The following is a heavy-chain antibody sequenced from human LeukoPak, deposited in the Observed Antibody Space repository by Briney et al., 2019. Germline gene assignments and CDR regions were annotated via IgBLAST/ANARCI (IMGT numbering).Heavy chain of an antibody. CDR2: FDPEDGET. CDR1: GYTLTELS. Sequence: ASVKVSCKVSGYTLTELSMHWVRQAPGKGLEWMGGFDPEDGETIYAQRFQGRVTMTEDTSTDTAYMELSSLRSEDTAVYYCARGIRAAAGSYYFDYWGQGTLVTVSS. V-gene: IGHV1-24*01. CDR3: ARGIRAAAGSYYFDY. D-gene: IGHD6-13*01. J-gene: IGHJ4*02.